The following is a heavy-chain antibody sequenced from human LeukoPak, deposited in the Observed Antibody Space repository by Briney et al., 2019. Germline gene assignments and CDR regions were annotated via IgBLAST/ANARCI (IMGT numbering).Heavy chain of an antibody. J-gene: IGHJ3*02. V-gene: IGHV1-2*02. Sequence: ASVKVSCKASGYTFTGYYMHWVRQAPGQGLEWMGWINPNSGGTNYAQKFQGRVTMTRDTSISTAYMELSRLRSDDTAVYYCARAPPYYYDSSGPRGLYAFDIWGQGTMVTVSS. D-gene: IGHD3-22*01. CDR2: INPNSGGT. CDR3: ARAPPYYYDSSGPRGLYAFDI. CDR1: GYTFTGYY.